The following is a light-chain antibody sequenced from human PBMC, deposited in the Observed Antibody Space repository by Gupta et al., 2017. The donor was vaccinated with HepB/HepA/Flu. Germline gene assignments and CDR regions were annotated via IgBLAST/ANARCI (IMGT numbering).Light chain of an antibody. CDR2: DAS. Sequence: EIVLTQSPATLSLSPGERATLSCRASQSVSSYLAWYQQKPGQAPRLLIYDASNRATGIPARFSGSGSETDFTLTINSLEPEDFAVYYCQQRSNWPITFGRGTKVEIK. CDR1: QSVSSY. J-gene: IGKJ4*01. CDR3: QQRSNWPIT. V-gene: IGKV3-11*01.